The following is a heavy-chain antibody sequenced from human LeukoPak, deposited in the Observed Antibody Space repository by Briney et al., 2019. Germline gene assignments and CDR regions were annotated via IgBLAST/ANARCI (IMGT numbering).Heavy chain of an antibody. D-gene: IGHD6-13*01. V-gene: IGHV4-61*03. Sequence: SSETLSVTCIVSGGSVNSVGHYWYWIRQPPGKGLEWIAHISYIGNANYNTNYSPSLKSRATISVDTSKNHFSLKVNSVTAADTAVYYCAREVPSSRNFDSWGQGTLVTVSS. J-gene: IGHJ4*02. CDR2: ISYIGNANYNT. CDR1: GGSVNSVGHY. CDR3: AREVPSSRNFDS.